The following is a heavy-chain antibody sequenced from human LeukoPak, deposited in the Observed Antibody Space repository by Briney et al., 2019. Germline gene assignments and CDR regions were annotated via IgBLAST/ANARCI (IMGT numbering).Heavy chain of an antibody. CDR3: ARDPPAAAGTRSVLDY. D-gene: IGHD6-13*01. Sequence: PGGSLRLSCAASGFTFSSYAMSWVRQAPGKGLEWDSSITSSGAATYYADSVKGRFTISRDNAKNSLYLQMNSLRAEDTAVYYCARDPPAAAGTRSVLDYWGQGTLVTVSS. CDR1: GFTFSSYA. CDR2: ITSSGAAT. V-gene: IGHV3-21*01. J-gene: IGHJ4*02.